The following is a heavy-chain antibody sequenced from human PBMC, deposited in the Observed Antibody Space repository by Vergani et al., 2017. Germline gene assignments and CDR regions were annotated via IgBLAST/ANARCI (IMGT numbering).Heavy chain of an antibody. J-gene: IGHJ6*02. V-gene: IGHV3-23*01. Sequence: EVQLLESGGDLVQPGGSLRLSCAASGFTFNHYAMNWVRQAPGKGLEWVSGISGSGGSTYYAGSVKGRLTISRDSSKNTLYLQMNSLSAGDTAVYYCAKANPRNRGYDYLYYYHAMDVWGQGTTVTVSS. CDR1: GFTFNHYA. CDR2: ISGSGGST. CDR3: AKANPRNRGYDYLYYYHAMDV. D-gene: IGHD5-12*01.